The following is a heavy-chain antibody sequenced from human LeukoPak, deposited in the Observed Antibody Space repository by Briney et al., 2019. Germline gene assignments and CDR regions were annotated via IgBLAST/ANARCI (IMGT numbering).Heavy chain of an antibody. CDR3: ARTGIAVAGTSPHFDY. CDR1: GGSLSSYY. J-gene: IGHJ4*02. Sequence: PSETLSLTCTVSGGSLSSYYWSWLRQPPRKGLEWIGEINHSGSTNYNPSLTSRVTISVDTSKNQFSLKLSCVTAADTAVYYCARTGIAVAGTSPHFDYWGQGTLVTVSS. V-gene: IGHV4-34*01. CDR2: INHSGST. D-gene: IGHD6-19*01.